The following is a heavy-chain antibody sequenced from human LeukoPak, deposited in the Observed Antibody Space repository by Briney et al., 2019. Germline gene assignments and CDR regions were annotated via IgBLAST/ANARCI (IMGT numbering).Heavy chain of an antibody. D-gene: IGHD4-11*01. Sequence: GGSLRLSCAASGFTFSSYAMSWVRQAPGQGLEWVSAISGSGGSTYYADSVKGRFTISRDNSTNTLYLQMNSLRAEDTAVYYCAKDFQRTTYYMDVWGKGTTVTVSS. V-gene: IGHV3-23*01. CDR1: GFTFSSYA. J-gene: IGHJ6*03. CDR2: ISGSGGST. CDR3: AKDFQRTTYYMDV.